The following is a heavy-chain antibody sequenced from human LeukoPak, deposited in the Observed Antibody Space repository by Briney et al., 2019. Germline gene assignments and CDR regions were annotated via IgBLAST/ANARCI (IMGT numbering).Heavy chain of an antibody. J-gene: IGHJ5*02. V-gene: IGHV3-23*01. CDR2: ISGSGDST. Sequence: GGSLRLSCAASGFTFSSYSMSWVRQVPGKGLEWVSSISGSGDSTYYADSVKGRLTISRDNSKKTVYLQMNSLRAEDTAVYHCAKGNILRLPPFDHWGQGTLVAVSS. D-gene: IGHD3-3*01. CDR3: AKGNILRLPPFDH. CDR1: GFTFSSYS.